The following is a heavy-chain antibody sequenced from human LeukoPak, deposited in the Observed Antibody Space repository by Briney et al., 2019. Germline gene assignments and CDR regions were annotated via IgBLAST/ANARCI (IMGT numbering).Heavy chain of an antibody. CDR3: ARQAYYYDSSGY. Sequence: SETLSLTCTVSGGSISSSSYYWGWLRQPPGKGLEWIGSIYYSGSTYYNPSLKSRVTISVDTSKNQFSLKLSSVTAADTAVYYCARQAYYYDSSGYWGQGILVTVSS. CDR1: GGSISSSSYY. V-gene: IGHV4-39*01. D-gene: IGHD3-22*01. J-gene: IGHJ4*02. CDR2: IYYSGST.